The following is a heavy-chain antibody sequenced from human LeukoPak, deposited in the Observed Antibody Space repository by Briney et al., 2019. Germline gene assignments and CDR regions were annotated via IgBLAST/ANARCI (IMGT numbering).Heavy chain of an antibody. CDR1: GFIFDDYA. CDR2: TSGDGGRT. Sequence: GGSLRLSCAASGFIFDDYAMHWVRQAPGKGLEWVSLTSGDGGRTYYTDSVKGRFTISRDNSKHSLYLQMNSLRTEDTALYYCTKNGGYSDAFDIWGQGTMVTVSS. D-gene: IGHD3-10*01. V-gene: IGHV3-43*02. CDR3: TKNGGYSDAFDI. J-gene: IGHJ3*02.